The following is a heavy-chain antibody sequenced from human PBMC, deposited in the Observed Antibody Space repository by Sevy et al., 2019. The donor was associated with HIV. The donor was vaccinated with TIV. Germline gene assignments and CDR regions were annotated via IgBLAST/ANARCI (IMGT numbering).Heavy chain of an antibody. CDR1: GFTFSNYA. J-gene: IGHJ4*02. CDR2: ITDSGGST. V-gene: IGHV3-23*01. Sequence: GGSLRLSCAASGFTFSNYAMTWVRQAPGKGLEWVSSITDSGGSTYYADSVKGRFTISRDNSKNTLDLQMSSLKADETAVYYCAKESGGELLSFEEPPYYCDYWGQGTLVTVSS. CDR3: AKESGGELLSFEEPPYYCDY. D-gene: IGHD3-10*01.